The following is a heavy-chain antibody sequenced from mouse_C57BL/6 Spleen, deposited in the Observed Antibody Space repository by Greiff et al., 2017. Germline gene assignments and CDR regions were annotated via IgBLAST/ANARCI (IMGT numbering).Heavy chain of an antibody. CDR2: INYDGSST. J-gene: IGHJ3*01. CDR3: ARGGITTGFAY. CDR1: GFTFSDYY. V-gene: IGHV5-16*01. D-gene: IGHD1-1*01. Sequence: EVQRVESEGGLVQPGSSMKLSCTASGFTFSDYYMAWVRQVPEKGLEWVANINYDGSSTYYLDSLKSRFIISRDNAKNILYLQMSSLKSEDTATYYCARGGITTGFAYWGQGTLVTVSA.